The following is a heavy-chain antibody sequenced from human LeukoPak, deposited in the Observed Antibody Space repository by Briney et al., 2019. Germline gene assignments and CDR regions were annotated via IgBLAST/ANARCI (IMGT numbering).Heavy chain of an antibody. D-gene: IGHD1-26*01. CDR1: GGTFSSYA. CDR2: IIPIFGTA. J-gene: IGHJ5*02. Sequence: PRASVNVSCKASGGTFSSYAISWVRQAPGQGLEWMGGIIPIFGTANYAQKFQGRVTMTRNTSISTAYMELNSLRSEDTAVYYCARDNSVGETAWWFDPWGQGTLVTVSS. CDR3: ARDNSVGETAWWFDP. V-gene: IGHV1-69*05.